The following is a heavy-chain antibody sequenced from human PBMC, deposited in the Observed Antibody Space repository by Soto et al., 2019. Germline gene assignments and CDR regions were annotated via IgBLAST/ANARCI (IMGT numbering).Heavy chain of an antibody. CDR3: ARERTFGDNKHNYMDV. V-gene: IGHV3-33*01. D-gene: IGHD3-10*01. CDR2: IWSDGSNE. J-gene: IGHJ6*03. CDR1: EFTFSRHG. Sequence: QVQLVESGGGVVQPGRSLRLSCAASEFTFSRHGMHWVRQAPGKGPQWVGVIWSDGSNEVYADSVKGRFIISRDNSKNILNLQMNSLRAEDTAVYYCARERTFGDNKHNYMDVWGTGITVTVSS.